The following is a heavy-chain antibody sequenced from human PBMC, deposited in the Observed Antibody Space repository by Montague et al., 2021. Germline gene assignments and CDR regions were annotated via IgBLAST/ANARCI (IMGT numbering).Heavy chain of an antibody. J-gene: IGHJ5*02. Sequence: SLRLSCAVSGLTFSSHATHWVRQAPGKGLEWVAVISYAGTYKHYADSVRGRFTISRDNSRSTLFLQMNTLRSEDTAVYYCARGSHCTTGSHYCSGYHWGQGVLVSVSS. V-gene: IGHV3-30*04. CDR1: GLTFSSHA. CDR3: ARGSHCTTGSHYCSGYH. CDR2: ISYAGTYK. D-gene: IGHD3-10*01.